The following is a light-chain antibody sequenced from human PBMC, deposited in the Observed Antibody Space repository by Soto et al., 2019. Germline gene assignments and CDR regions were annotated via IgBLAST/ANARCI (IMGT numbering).Light chain of an antibody. CDR3: QQYGSSPIT. CDR2: DAS. V-gene: IGKV1-5*01. Sequence: DILLTQSPSSLSASVGDRVTITCRASQSISSWLAWYQQKLGRAPRLLIYDASSLESGVPDRLSGSKSGTNFTLTIRRMEPEDVGMYYCQQYGSSPITFGQGTRLEIK. CDR1: QSISSW. J-gene: IGKJ5*01.